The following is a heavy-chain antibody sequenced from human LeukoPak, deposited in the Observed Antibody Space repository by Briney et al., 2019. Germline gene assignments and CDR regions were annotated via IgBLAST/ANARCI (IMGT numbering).Heavy chain of an antibody. CDR1: GFTVSGDY. D-gene: IGHD2-2*01. CDR2: IYSGGTT. CDR3: AKASIVVVPADFDY. J-gene: IGHJ4*01. V-gene: IGHV3-53*01. Sequence: GGSLRLSCAASGFTVSGDYMSWVRQPPGKGLEWVSIIYSGGTTYYADSVKGRFTISRDNSKNTLYLQMNSLRAEDTAVYYCAKASIVVVPADFDYWGHGTLVTVSS.